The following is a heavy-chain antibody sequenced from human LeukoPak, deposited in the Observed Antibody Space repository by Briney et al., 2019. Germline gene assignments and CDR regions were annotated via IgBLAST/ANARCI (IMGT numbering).Heavy chain of an antibody. Sequence: GGSLRLSCAASGFTFSSYAMSWVRQAPGKGLEWVSAISGSGGSTYYADSVKGRFTISRDNSKNTLYLQMNSPRAEDTAVYYCARDKFYSSSYFDYWGQGTLVTVSS. V-gene: IGHV3-23*01. CDR2: ISGSGGST. D-gene: IGHD6-13*01. CDR1: GFTFSSYA. CDR3: ARDKFYSSSYFDY. J-gene: IGHJ4*02.